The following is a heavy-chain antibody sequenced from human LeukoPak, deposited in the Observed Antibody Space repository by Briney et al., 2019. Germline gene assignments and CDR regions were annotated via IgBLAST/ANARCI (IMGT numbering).Heavy chain of an antibody. CDR1: GFTFSKYA. V-gene: IGHV3-23*01. CDR2: ISGSGGGT. J-gene: IGHJ6*02. Sequence: GGSLRLSCAASGFTFSKYAMSWVRQAPGKGLEWVSAISGSGGGTYYADSVKGRFTISRDNSKNTLYLQMNSLRVEDTAIYYCAKAQTASYYYDSSGPTGDRSRPRLGYYGMDVWGQGTTVTVSS. CDR3: AKAQTASYYYDSSGPTGDRSRPRLGYYGMDV. D-gene: IGHD3-22*01.